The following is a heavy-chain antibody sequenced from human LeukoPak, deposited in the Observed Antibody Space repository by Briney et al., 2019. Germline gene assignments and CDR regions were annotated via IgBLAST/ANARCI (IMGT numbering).Heavy chain of an antibody. CDR1: GYTFTGYY. Sequence: ASVKVSCKASGYTFTGYYMHWVRQAPGQGLEWMGWINPNSGGTNYAQKFQGRVTITRDTSISTAYMELSRLRSDDTAVYYCARSDTFDSSGYNYWGQGTLVTVSS. CDR2: INPNSGGT. J-gene: IGHJ4*02. V-gene: IGHV1-2*02. D-gene: IGHD3-22*01. CDR3: ARSDTFDSSGYNY.